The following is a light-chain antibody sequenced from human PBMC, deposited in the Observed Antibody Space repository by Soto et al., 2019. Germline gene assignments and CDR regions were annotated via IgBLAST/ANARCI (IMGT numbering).Light chain of an antibody. V-gene: IGLV2-11*01. J-gene: IGLJ3*02. CDR3: CSFAGSYTVWV. CDR2: DVS. Sequence: QSALTQPRSVSGSPGQSVTISCTGTSRDVGDYNYVSWYQQYPGKAPKLVIYDVSKRPSGVPDRFSGSKSGNTASLTISGLQAEDEADYYCCSFAGSYTVWVFGGGTKVTVL. CDR1: SRDVGDYNY.